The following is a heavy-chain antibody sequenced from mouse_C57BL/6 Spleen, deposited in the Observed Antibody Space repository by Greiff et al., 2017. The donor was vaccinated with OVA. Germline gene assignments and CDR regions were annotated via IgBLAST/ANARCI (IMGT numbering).Heavy chain of an antibody. V-gene: IGHV1-82*01. CDR2: IYPGDGDT. Sequence: VQLQQSGPELVKPGASVKISCKASGYAFSSSWMNWVKQRPGKGLEWIGRIYPGDGDTNYNGKFKGKATLTADKSSSTAYMQLSSLTSEDSAVYFCAIYYDYDRAMDYWGQGTSVTVSS. D-gene: IGHD2-4*01. J-gene: IGHJ4*01. CDR3: AIYYDYDRAMDY. CDR1: GYAFSSSW.